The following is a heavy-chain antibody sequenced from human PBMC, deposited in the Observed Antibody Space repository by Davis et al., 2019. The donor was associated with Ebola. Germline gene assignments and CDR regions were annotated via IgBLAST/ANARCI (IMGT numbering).Heavy chain of an antibody. CDR2: ISGSGGST. Sequence: SCAASGFTFSKYAMRWVRQAPGKGLEWVSVISGSGGSTYYADSVKGRFTISRDNSKNTLYLQMNSLRAEDTAVYYCARGRLVTNWFDPWGQGTLVTVSA. CDR3: ARGRLVTNWFDP. CDR1: GFTFSKYA. J-gene: IGHJ5*02. V-gene: IGHV3-23*01. D-gene: IGHD3-9*01.